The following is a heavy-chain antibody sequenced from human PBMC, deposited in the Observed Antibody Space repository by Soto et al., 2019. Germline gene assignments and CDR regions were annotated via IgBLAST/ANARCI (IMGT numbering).Heavy chain of an antibody. CDR3: ARLGAAAGTYYYYGMDV. D-gene: IGHD6-13*01. V-gene: IGHV3-7*01. J-gene: IGHJ6*02. Sequence: GGSLRLSCAASGFTFSSYWMSWVRQAPGKGLEWVANIKQDGSEKYYVDSVKGRFTISRDNAKNSLYLQMNSLRAEDTAVYYCARLGAAAGTYYYYGMDVWGQGTTVTVSS. CDR1: GFTFSSYW. CDR2: IKQDGSEK.